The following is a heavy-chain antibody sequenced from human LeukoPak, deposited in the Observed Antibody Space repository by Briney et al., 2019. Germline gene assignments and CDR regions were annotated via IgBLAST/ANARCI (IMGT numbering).Heavy chain of an antibody. Sequence: SQTLSLTCTVSGGSISSGGYYWSWIRQHPGKGLEWIGYIYYSGSTYYNPSLKSRVTISVDTSKNQFSLKLSSVTAADTAVYYCAREMTGAGTFDYWGQGTLVTVSS. V-gene: IGHV4-31*03. CDR2: IYYSGST. CDR3: AREMTGAGTFDY. D-gene: IGHD6-19*01. J-gene: IGHJ4*02. CDR1: GGSISSGGYY.